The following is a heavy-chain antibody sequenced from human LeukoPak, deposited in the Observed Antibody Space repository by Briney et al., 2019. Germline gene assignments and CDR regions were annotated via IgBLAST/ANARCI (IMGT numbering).Heavy chain of an antibody. D-gene: IGHD3-9*01. Sequence: PGGSLRLSCAASGFTFSSYAMSWVRQARGKGLEWVSAISGSGGSTYYADSVKGRFTISRDNSKNTLYLQMNSLRAEDTAVYYCARTETYYDILTGLGASYYYYGMDVWGQGTTVTVSS. CDR2: ISGSGGST. J-gene: IGHJ6*02. CDR1: GFTFSSYA. V-gene: IGHV3-23*01. CDR3: ARTETYYDILTGLGASYYYYGMDV.